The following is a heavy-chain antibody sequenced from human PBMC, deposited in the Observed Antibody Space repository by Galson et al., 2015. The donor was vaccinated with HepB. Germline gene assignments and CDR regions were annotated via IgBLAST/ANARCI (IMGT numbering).Heavy chain of an antibody. Sequence: SLRLSCAASGFAFDDYAMHWVRQGPGKGLEWVSGITWNGGTLGYADSVKGRFTISRDNGKNSLYLQMNSLRAEDTALYYCAGSTGRHERFDYWGQGTLVTVSS. CDR2: ITWNGGTL. J-gene: IGHJ4*02. CDR1: GFAFDDYA. D-gene: IGHD1-26*01. V-gene: IGHV3-9*01. CDR3: AGSTGRHERFDY.